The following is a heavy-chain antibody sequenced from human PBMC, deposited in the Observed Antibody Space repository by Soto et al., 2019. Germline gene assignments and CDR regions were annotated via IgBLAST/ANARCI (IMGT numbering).Heavy chain of an antibody. V-gene: IGHV3-9*01. Sequence: SLRLSCTASGFTFGDYAMHWVRQAPGKGLELVSGISWNSGSIGYADSVKGRFTISRDNAKNSLYLQMNSLRAEDTALYYCAKDNLNSAYSSRWFVRTTWGQGTMVTVSS. CDR2: ISWNSGSI. D-gene: IGHD6-13*01. CDR1: GFTFGDYA. J-gene: IGHJ5*02. CDR3: AKDNLNSAYSSRWFVRTT.